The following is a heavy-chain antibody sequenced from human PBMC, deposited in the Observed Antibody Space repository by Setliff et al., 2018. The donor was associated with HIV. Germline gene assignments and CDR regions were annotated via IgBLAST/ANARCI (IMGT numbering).Heavy chain of an antibody. V-gene: IGHV4-39*07. CDR2: IYYSGST. CDR1: GGSISSSSFY. J-gene: IGHJ3*02. D-gene: IGHD3-22*01. CDR3: ARDRGYYDSSGYWGRHAFDI. Sequence: SETLSLTCNVSGGSISSSSFYWGWIRQPPGKGLEWIGSIYYSGSTYYNPSLKSRVTISVDTSKNQFSLKLSSVTAADTAVYYCARDRGYYDSSGYWGRHAFDIWGQGTMVTVS.